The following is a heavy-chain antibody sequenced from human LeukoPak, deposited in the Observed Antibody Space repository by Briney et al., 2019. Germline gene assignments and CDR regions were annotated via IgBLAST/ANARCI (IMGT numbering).Heavy chain of an antibody. V-gene: IGHV4-4*07. D-gene: IGHD2-2*01. CDR3: ARSPYCSSTSCYGLYYYGMDV. Sequence: SETLSLTCTVSGGSISSYYWSWIRQPAGKGLEWIGRIYTSGSTNYNPSLKSRVTMSVDTSKNQFSLKLSSVTAADTAVYYCARSPYCSSTSCYGLYYYGMDVWGQGTAVTVSS. CDR2: IYTSGST. J-gene: IGHJ6*02. CDR1: GGSISSYY.